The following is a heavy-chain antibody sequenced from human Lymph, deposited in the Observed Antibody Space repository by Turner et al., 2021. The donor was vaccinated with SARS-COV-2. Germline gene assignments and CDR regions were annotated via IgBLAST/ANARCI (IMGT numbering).Heavy chain of an antibody. CDR1: GFTFSSYA. J-gene: IGHJ3*02. V-gene: IGHV3-23*01. D-gene: IGHD3-10*01. Sequence: EVQLLESGGGLVQPGGSLRLSCAASGFTFSSYAMSWVRQAPGKGLEWVSSISVSGGSTYYADSVKGRFTISRDNSKNPLYLQMNSLRVEDTAVYYCAKGVRGVIIPEAFDIWGQGTMVTISS. CDR2: ISVSGGST. CDR3: AKGVRGVIIPEAFDI.